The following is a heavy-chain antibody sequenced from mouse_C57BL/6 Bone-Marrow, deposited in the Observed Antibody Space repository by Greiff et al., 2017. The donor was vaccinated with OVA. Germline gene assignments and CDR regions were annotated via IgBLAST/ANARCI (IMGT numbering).Heavy chain of an antibody. Sequence: QVQLQQPGTELVKPGASVKLSCKASGYNFNSYWMHWVKQRPGQGLEWIGNINPSNGGTKYNEKFKSKATLTVDKSSSTAYMQLSSLTSEDSAVYYSARGVGLRRGNAYWGQGTLVTVSA. CDR2: INPSNGGT. V-gene: IGHV1-53*01. CDR3: ARGVGLRRGNAY. CDR1: GYNFNSYW. D-gene: IGHD2-4*01. J-gene: IGHJ3*01.